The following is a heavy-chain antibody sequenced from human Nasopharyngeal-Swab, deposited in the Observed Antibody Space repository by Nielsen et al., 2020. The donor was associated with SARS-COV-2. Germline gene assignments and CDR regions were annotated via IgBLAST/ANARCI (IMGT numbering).Heavy chain of an antibody. V-gene: IGHV4-59*01. CDR3: ARASVVPAAMDYYYYMDV. Sequence: WIRQPPGKGLEWIGYIYYSGSTNYNPSLKSRVTISVDTSKNQFSLKLSSVTAADTAVYYCARASVVPAAMDYYYYMDVWGKGTTVTVSS. D-gene: IGHD2-2*01. CDR2: IYYSGST. J-gene: IGHJ6*03.